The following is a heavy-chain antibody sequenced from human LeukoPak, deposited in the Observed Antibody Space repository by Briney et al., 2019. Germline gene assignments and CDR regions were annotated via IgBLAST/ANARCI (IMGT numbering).Heavy chain of an antibody. CDR1: GGSISISNYY. Sequence: SETLSLTCTVSGGSISISNYYWGWIRQPPGKGLEWIGSMSYSGNTYYNASLKSQVSISIDTSKNQFSLRLTSVTAADTAVYYCARQTGSGLFILPGGQGTLVTVSS. CDR3: ARQTGSGLFILP. J-gene: IGHJ4*02. V-gene: IGHV4-39*01. D-gene: IGHD3/OR15-3a*01. CDR2: MSYSGNT.